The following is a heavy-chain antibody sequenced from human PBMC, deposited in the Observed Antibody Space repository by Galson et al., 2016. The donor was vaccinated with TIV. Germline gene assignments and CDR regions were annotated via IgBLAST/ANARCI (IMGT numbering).Heavy chain of an antibody. CDR1: GFTFSTYW. V-gene: IGHV3-7*01. D-gene: IGHD2-2*01. Sequence: SLRLSCAASGFTFSTYWMSWVRQAPGKVLEWVANVKQDGSESYYVDSVRGRFTISRDNAKNSLYLQMNSLRADDTAVYYCVRKDQLADFCSTTSCSHDYWGQGTLVTVSS. CDR3: VRKDQLADFCSTTSCSHDY. J-gene: IGHJ4*02. CDR2: VKQDGSES.